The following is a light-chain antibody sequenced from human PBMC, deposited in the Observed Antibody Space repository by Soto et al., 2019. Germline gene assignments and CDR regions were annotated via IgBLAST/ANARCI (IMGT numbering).Light chain of an antibody. Sequence: QSVLTQPPSASGTPGQRVTISCSGSSSNIGSNTVNWYQQLPGTAPKLLIYSNNHRPSGVPDRFSGSKSGTSASLAISGLQSEDEADYYCPAFDYSLNVPVFGGGTKLTVL. CDR2: SNN. CDR3: PAFDYSLNVPV. J-gene: IGLJ2*01. CDR1: SSNIGSNT. V-gene: IGLV1-44*01.